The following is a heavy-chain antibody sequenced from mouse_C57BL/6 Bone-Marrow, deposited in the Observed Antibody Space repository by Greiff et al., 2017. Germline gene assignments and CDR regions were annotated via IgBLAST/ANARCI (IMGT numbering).Heavy chain of an antibody. J-gene: IGHJ1*03. CDR1: GFNIKDDY. Sequence: VQLQQSGAELVRPGASVKLSCTASGFNIKDDYMPWVKQRPEQGLEWIGWIDPENGDTEYASKFQGKATITADTSSNTAYLQISSLTSEDTAVYYCTPYYYGSSYGYFDVWGTGTTVTVSS. CDR2: IDPENGDT. V-gene: IGHV14-4*01. CDR3: TPYYYGSSYGYFDV. D-gene: IGHD1-1*01.